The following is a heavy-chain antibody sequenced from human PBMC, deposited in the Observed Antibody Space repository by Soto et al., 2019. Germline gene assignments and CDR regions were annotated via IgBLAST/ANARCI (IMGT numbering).Heavy chain of an antibody. D-gene: IGHD6-6*01. CDR1: GLTFSSYS. V-gene: IGHV3-48*01. Sequence: PGGSLRLSCAASGLTFSSYSMNWLRQAPGKGLEWLSYISGSSSTIYYADSVKGRFTISRDNAKNSLYLQMNGLRAEDTAVYYCARTPRSSSSEYFQHWGQGTLVTVSS. CDR2: ISGSSSTI. J-gene: IGHJ1*01. CDR3: ARTPRSSSSEYFQH.